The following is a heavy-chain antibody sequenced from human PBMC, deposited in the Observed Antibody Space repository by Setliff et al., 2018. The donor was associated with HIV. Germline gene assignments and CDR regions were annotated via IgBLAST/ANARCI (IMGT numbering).Heavy chain of an antibody. CDR2: IYYSGSA. CDR3: ARMPQYYAFWSGYYKSDFDI. V-gene: IGHV4-59*12. J-gene: IGHJ3*02. Sequence: SETLSLTCTVSGGSISSNYWSWMRQPPGKGLEWDGHIYYSGSAYYNPSLKSRVTISIDTSKNHFSLTLTSVTAPATAVYYCARMPQYYAFWSGYYKSDFDIWGQGTMVTVSS. CDR1: GGSISSNY. D-gene: IGHD3-3*01.